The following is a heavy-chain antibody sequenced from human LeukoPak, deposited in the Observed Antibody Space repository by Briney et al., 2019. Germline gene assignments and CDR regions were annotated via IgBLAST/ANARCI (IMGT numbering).Heavy chain of an antibody. CDR1: GGSFSGYY. CDR2: INHSGST. V-gene: IGHV4-34*01. Sequence: SETLSLTCAVYGGSFSGYYWSCIRQPPGKGLEWIGEINHSGSTSYNPSLKSRVTISVDTSKNQFSLKLSSVTAADTAVYYCASGSLYYFDYWGQGTLVTVSS. J-gene: IGHJ4*02. CDR3: ASGSLYYFDY.